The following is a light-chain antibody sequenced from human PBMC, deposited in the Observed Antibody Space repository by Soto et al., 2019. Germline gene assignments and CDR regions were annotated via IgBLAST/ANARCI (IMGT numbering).Light chain of an antibody. CDR2: AAS. V-gene: IGKV1-39*01. Sequence: DIQMTQSPSTLSASVGDRVTITCRASQSIGTSLNWYQQKAGKAPRVLISAASRLQSGVPSRFSGSGSGTHFTLTISSLQPEDSATYYCQQGYNTFWTFGQGTKVDIK. CDR3: QQGYNTFWT. CDR1: QSIGTS. J-gene: IGKJ1*01.